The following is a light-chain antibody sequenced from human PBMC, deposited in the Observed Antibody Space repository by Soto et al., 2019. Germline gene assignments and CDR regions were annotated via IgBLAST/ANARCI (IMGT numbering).Light chain of an antibody. V-gene: IGLV2-14*01. CDR2: EVS. J-gene: IGLJ3*02. Sequence: QSALTQPASVSGSPGQSITISCTGTSSDVGGYKYVSWYQQHPGKAPKLMIYEVSNRPSGVSNRFSGSKSGNTASLTISRLQAEDEAVYYCTAWDDSLSGRVFGGGTKLTVL. CDR1: SSDVGGYKY. CDR3: TAWDDSLSGRV.